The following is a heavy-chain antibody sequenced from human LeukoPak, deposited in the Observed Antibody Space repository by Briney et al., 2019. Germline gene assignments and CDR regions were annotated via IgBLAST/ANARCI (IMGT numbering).Heavy chain of an antibody. D-gene: IGHD5-18*01. J-gene: IGHJ6*02. CDR2: INPSGGST. CDR3: ARFPNTAMFMGFDYYYYVMDV. V-gene: IGHV1-46*01. Sequence: ASVKVSCKASGYTFTSYYMHWVRQAPGQGLEWMGIINPSGGSTSYAQKFQGRVTMARDTSTSTAYMELSSLRSEDTAVYYCARFPNTAMFMGFDYYYYVMDVWAKGPRSPSP. CDR1: GYTFTSYY.